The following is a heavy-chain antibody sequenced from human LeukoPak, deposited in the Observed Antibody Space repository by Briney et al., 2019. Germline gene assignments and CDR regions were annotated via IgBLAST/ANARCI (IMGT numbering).Heavy chain of an antibody. J-gene: IGHJ4*02. V-gene: IGHV3-9*01. Sequence: PGRSLRLSCAASGFTFDDYAVHWVRQAPGKGLEWVSGISWNSGSIGYADSVKGRFTISRDNAKNSLYLQMNSLRAEDTALYYCAKTLGGYYSPGYYFDYWGQGTLVTVSS. CDR2: ISWNSGSI. CDR1: GFTFDDYA. D-gene: IGHD3-22*01. CDR3: AKTLGGYYSPGYYFDY.